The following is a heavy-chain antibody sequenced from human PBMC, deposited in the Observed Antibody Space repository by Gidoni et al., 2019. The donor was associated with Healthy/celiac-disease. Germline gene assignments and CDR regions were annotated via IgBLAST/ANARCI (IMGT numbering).Heavy chain of an antibody. CDR1: GYTFTSSG. Sequence: QVQLVQSGAEVKKPGASVKVSCKASGYTFTSSGISWVRQAPGQGLEWMGWISAYNGNTNYAQKRQGRVTMTTDTSTSTAYMELRSLRSDDTAVYYCARDYYDSSGYYYGAFDIWGQGTMVTVSS. CDR3: ARDYYDSSGYYYGAFDI. CDR2: ISAYNGNT. V-gene: IGHV1-18*01. J-gene: IGHJ3*02. D-gene: IGHD3-22*01.